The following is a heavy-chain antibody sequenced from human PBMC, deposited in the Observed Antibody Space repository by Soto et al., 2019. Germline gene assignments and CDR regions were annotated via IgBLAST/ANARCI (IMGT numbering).Heavy chain of an antibody. CDR2: ISYDGSNK. V-gene: IGHV3-30*18. D-gene: IGHD6-6*01. Sequence: GGSLRLSCAASGFTFSSYGMHWVRQAPGKGLEWVAVISYDGSNKYYADSVKGRFTISRDNSKNTLYLQMNSLRAEDTAVYYCAKRSYSSSPRQLHYYYYGMDVWGQGTTVTAP. CDR3: AKRSYSSSPRQLHYYYYGMDV. CDR1: GFTFSSYG. J-gene: IGHJ6*02.